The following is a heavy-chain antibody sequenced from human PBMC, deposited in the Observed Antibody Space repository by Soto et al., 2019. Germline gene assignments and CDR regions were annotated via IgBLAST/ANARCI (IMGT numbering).Heavy chain of an antibody. CDR3: ARCSGCYGQCYFDC. CDR2: IYSDGRT. D-gene: IGHD6-25*01. V-gene: IGHV3-53*02. CDR1: GVIVSASY. Sequence: DVQLVETGGGWIHPGGSLRLSCAATGVIVSASYMSWVRQAPGQGLEWVSVIYSDGRTYYEDSVKGRFTISRDNSKNTLYLPMTSLSAEDTAVYYCARCSGCYGQCYFDCWGQGTLVTVSS. J-gene: IGHJ4*02.